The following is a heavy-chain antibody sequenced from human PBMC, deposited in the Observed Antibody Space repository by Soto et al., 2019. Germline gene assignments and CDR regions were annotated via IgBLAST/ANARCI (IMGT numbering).Heavy chain of an antibody. CDR2: TYYRSRWYN. CDR3: AGTTSHQWYYMDV. D-gene: IGHD1-7*01. J-gene: IGHJ6*03. CDR1: GDSVSSNSAA. Sequence: SQTLSLTCAISGDSVSSNSAACNWIRLSPSRGLEWLARTYYRSRWYNDYAVFVRSRITVNPDTSKNQFSLQLTSVTPEDTAVYYCAGTTSHQWYYMDVWGKGTTVTVSS. V-gene: IGHV6-1*01.